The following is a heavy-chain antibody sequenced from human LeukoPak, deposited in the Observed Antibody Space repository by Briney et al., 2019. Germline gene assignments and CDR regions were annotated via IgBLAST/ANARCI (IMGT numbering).Heavy chain of an antibody. CDR1: GYTFTGYY. D-gene: IGHD5-18*01. Sequence: GASVKVSCKASGYTFTGYYMHWVRQAPGQGLEWMGWINPNSGGTNYAQKFQGRVTMTRDTSISTAYMELSRLRSDDTAVYYCARDRGQLWFLGNYWGQGTLVTVSS. J-gene: IGHJ4*02. CDR3: ARDRGQLWFLGNY. V-gene: IGHV1-2*02. CDR2: INPNSGGT.